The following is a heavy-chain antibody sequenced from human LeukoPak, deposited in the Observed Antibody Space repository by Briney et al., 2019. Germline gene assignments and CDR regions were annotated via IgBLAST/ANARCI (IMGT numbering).Heavy chain of an antibody. V-gene: IGHV3-9*01. CDR3: AKDVDTAMVTGGMDV. CDR2: ISWNSGSI. Sequence: GRSLRLSCAASGFTFDDYAMHWVRQAPGKGLEWVSGISWNSGSIGYADSVKGRFTIFRDNAKNSLYLQMNSLRAEDTALYYCAKDVDTAMVTGGMDVWGQGTTVTVSS. J-gene: IGHJ6*02. D-gene: IGHD5-18*01. CDR1: GFTFDDYA.